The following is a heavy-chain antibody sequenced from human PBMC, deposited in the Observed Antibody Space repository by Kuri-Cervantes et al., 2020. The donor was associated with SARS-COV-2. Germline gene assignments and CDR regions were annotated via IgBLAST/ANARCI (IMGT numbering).Heavy chain of an antibody. CDR2: ISSSSSYI. D-gene: IGHD6-19*01. CDR3: ARDPRLADYFDY. Sequence: GESLKISCAASGFTFSSYSMNWVRQAPGKGLEWVSSISSSSSYIYYADSVKGRLTISRDNAKNSLYLQMNSLRAEDTAVYYCARDPRLADYFDYWGQGTLVTVSS. V-gene: IGHV3-21*01. J-gene: IGHJ4*02. CDR1: GFTFSSYS.